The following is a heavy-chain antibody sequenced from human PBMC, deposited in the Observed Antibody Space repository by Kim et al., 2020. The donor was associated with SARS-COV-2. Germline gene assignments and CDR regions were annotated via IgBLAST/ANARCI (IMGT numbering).Heavy chain of an antibody. V-gene: IGHV1-2*02. CDR3: ARSVASSPHDY. CDR1: GYTFTAYF. Sequence: ASVKVSCKASGYTFTAYFIHWVRQGPGQGLEWMGWLNPNSGDTTYAQKFQGRVTMTSDTSITTAYMEVSGLRSDDTAVYYCARSVASSPHDYWGQGTLVT. CDR2: LNPNSGDT. J-gene: IGHJ4*02. D-gene: IGHD6-19*01.